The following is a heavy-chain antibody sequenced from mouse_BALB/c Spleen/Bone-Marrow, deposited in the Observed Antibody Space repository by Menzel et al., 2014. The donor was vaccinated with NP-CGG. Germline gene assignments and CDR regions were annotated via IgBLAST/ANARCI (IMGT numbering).Heavy chain of an antibody. Sequence: EVLRVESGGGLVQPGESLKLSCESNEYEFPSHDMSWVRKTPEKRLELVAAINSDGGITNYPDTMERRFTISRDNTKKTLYLQMSSLRSEDTALYYCARHGFYYAMDYWGQGTSVTVSS. CDR3: ARHGFYYAMDY. V-gene: IGHV5-2*01. CDR2: INSDGGIT. CDR1: EYEFPSHD. J-gene: IGHJ4*01.